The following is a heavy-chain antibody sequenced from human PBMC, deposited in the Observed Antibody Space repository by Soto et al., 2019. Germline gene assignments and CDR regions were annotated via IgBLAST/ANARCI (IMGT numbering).Heavy chain of an antibody. CDR3: AKGSVVVAAKFDP. D-gene: IGHD2-21*02. Sequence: GGSLRLSCAASGFTYNNYAMGWVRQAPGKGLEWVSAISSSGYSAYYADSVKGRFTISRDNSRSTMFLQMNKLSAEDTAVYYCAKGSVVVAAKFDPWGQGTQVTVSS. CDR2: ISSSGYSA. CDR1: GFTYNNYA. J-gene: IGHJ5*02. V-gene: IGHV3-23*01.